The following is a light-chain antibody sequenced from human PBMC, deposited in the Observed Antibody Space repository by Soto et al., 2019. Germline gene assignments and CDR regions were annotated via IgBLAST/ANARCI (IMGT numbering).Light chain of an antibody. CDR2: SNN. CDR1: SSNIGSQT. J-gene: IGLJ3*02. CDR3: SAWDDSLNGWV. Sequence: QSVLTQAPSASETPGQRVTISCSGSSSNIGSQTVNWYQRLPGTAPKLLIYSNNQRPSGVPDRFSGSKSGTSASLAISGLQSEDEAGYFCSAWDDSLNGWVFGGGTKLTVL. V-gene: IGLV1-44*01.